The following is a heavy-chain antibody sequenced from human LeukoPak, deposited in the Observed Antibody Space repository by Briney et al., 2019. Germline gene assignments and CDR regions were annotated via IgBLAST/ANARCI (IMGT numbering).Heavy chain of an antibody. Sequence: GGSLRLSCAASGFTFSSYSMNWVRQAPGKGLEWVSYISSSSSTIYYADSVKGRFTISRDNAKNSLYLQMNSLRAEDTAVYYCARGGTYRYYDSSGSHWGQGTLVTVSS. V-gene: IGHV3-48*04. CDR3: ARGGTYRYYDSSGSH. CDR2: ISSSSSTI. D-gene: IGHD3-22*01. CDR1: GFTFSSYS. J-gene: IGHJ4*02.